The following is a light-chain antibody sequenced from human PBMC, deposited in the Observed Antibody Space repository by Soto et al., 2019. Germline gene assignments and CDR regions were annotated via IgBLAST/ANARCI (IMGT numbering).Light chain of an antibody. Sequence: EIVLTQSPATLSLSPGESATLSCRASQSISTYLAWYQQKPGQAPRLLIYDASKRITGIPARFSGSGSGTDFTLTISRVGPEDFAVYYCQQRFNWPRTFGQGTKVEIK. V-gene: IGKV3-11*01. CDR3: QQRFNWPRT. CDR2: DAS. J-gene: IGKJ1*01. CDR1: QSISTY.